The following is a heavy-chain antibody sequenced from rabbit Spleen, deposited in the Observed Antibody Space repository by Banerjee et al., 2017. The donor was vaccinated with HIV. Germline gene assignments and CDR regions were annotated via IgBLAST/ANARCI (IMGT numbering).Heavy chain of an antibody. CDR3: ARCDWSVVWGVNL. D-gene: IGHD4-1*01. Sequence: QQQLEESGGGLVKPEGSLTLTCKATGFSFSDRDVMCWVRQAPGKGLEWIGCIYTGGGSTFYPSWAKGRFTISKTSSTTVTLQMTTLTGADTATYFCARCDWSVVWGVNLWGPGTLVTVS. CDR2: IYTGGGST. V-gene: IGHV1S45*01. J-gene: IGHJ4*01. CDR1: GFSFSDRDV.